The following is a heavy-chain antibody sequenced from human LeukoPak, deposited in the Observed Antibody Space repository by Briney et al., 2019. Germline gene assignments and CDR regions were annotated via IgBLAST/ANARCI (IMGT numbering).Heavy chain of an antibody. CDR1: AFTFTSYW. V-gene: IGHV3-7*05. D-gene: IGHD3-3*01. CDR2: IRQDGSEK. Sequence: GGSLRLSCAVSAFTFTSYWMSWVRQAPGKGLEWVANIRQDGSEKYYVDSVKGRFSITRDNAKKSLYLQMNSLRADDTAVYYCARENVDHDFWSCYPNWFDPCGQGTLVTVSS. J-gene: IGHJ5*02. CDR3: ARENVDHDFWSCYPNWFDP.